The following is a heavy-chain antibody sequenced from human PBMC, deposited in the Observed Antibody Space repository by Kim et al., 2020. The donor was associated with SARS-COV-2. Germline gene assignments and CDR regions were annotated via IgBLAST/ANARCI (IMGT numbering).Heavy chain of an antibody. J-gene: IGHJ4*02. CDR1: GGSISTNNYY. CDR2: IYYSGST. Sequence: SETLSLTCTVSGGSISTNNYYWGWIRQPPGKGLEWIGSIYYSGSTYYNPSLKSRVTISVDTSKNQFSLKLSSVTAADTAVYYCSSKGLAAAGTWTDYWGQGTLVTVSS. CDR3: SSKGLAAAGTWTDY. D-gene: IGHD6-13*01. V-gene: IGHV4-39*01.